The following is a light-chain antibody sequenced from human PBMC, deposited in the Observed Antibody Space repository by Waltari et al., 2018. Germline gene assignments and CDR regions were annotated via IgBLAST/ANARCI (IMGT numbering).Light chain of an antibody. CDR2: DAS. Sequence: EIVLTQSPATLSVSPGERATLPCRASQSVRSYLAWYQQKPGKAPRLLIYDASNRATGIPARFSGSGSGTDFTLTISSLEPEDFAVYYCQQRSNWPLTFGPGTKVDIK. J-gene: IGKJ3*01. CDR1: QSVRSY. V-gene: IGKV3-11*01. CDR3: QQRSNWPLT.